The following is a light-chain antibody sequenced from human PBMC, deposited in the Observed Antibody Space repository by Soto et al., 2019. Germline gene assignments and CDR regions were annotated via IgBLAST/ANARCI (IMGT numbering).Light chain of an antibody. V-gene: IGKV3-20*01. CDR1: QSVSSSY. Sequence: PGERVTRSCRASQSVSSSYLTWYQQKPGQAPRILIYGESTRATGIPARLSGSGSGTDLDLTISRLEPEDFAVYYCQKYVTSPWTCGQGTKVDIK. CDR2: GES. J-gene: IGKJ1*01. CDR3: QKYVTSPWT.